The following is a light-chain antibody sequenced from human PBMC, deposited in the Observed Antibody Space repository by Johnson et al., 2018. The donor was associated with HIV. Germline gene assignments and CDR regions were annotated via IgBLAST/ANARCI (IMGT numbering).Light chain of an antibody. CDR2: DNG. V-gene: IGLV1-51*01. J-gene: IGLJ1*01. Sequence: QSVLTQPPSVSAAPGQKVTISCSGSSSDMGNYAVSWYQQVPGAAPKLLIYDNGKRPSGIPDRFSGSKSGTSATLGITGLQTGDEADYYCGTWDSSLSVYVFGTGTKVTVL. CDR1: SSDMGNYA. CDR3: GTWDSSLSVYV.